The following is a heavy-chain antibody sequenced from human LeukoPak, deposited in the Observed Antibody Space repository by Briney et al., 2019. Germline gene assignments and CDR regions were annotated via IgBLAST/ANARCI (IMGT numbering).Heavy chain of an antibody. D-gene: IGHD2-21*02. J-gene: IGHJ5*01. CDR3: AKEVDCPSDCLFFHS. Sequence: GGSLILSCAASGFTFDRFTIHWVRQTPGKGLEWVSLINRRGHTFYADSVKGRFTISRDNSRSSVFLQMNSLRPEDTALYHCAKEVDCPSDCLFFHSWGQEPWSPSPQ. CDR2: INRRGHT. CDR1: GFTFDRFT. V-gene: IGHV3-43*01.